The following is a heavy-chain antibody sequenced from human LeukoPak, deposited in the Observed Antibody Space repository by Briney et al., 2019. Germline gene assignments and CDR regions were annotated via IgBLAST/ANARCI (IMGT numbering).Heavy chain of an antibody. CDR2: INSDGSST. CDR3: ARELSYFGSGSLDY. CDR1: GFTFSTYG. Sequence: GGSLRLSCAASGFTFSTYGMHWVRQAPGKGLVWVSRINSDGSSTTYADSVKGRFTISRDNAKNTLYLQMNSLRDEDTAVYYCARELSYFGSGSLDYWGQGTLVTVSS. J-gene: IGHJ4*02. V-gene: IGHV3-74*01. D-gene: IGHD3-10*01.